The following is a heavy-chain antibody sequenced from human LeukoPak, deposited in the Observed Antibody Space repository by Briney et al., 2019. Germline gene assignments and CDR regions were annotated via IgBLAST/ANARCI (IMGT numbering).Heavy chain of an antibody. CDR1: GFRFTDYS. J-gene: IGHJ6*02. D-gene: IGHD3-10*01. CDR3: ARVWYGELKVDV. Sequence: GGSLRLSCAASGFRFTDYSMSWVRQAPGKGLEWVAGLGRSGEYKYYADSVKGRFTISRDNSKNTLSLQMNSLRAEDTAVYYCARVWYGELKVDVWGQGTTVTVSS. CDR2: LGRSGEYK. V-gene: IGHV3-23*01.